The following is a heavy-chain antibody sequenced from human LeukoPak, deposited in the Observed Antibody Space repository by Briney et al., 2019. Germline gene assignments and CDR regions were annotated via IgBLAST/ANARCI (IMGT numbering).Heavy chain of an antibody. J-gene: IGHJ4*02. V-gene: IGHV4-59*12. CDR3: AREGGSKQPSGYFDY. CDR2: IYYSGST. Sequence: SETLSLTCTVSGGSTSSFYWSWIRQPPGKGLEWIGYIYYSGSTNYNPSLKSRVTISVDTSKNQFSLQLNSVTPEDTAVYYCAREGGSKQPSGYFDYWGQGTLVTVSS. CDR1: GGSTSSFY. D-gene: IGHD1-26*01.